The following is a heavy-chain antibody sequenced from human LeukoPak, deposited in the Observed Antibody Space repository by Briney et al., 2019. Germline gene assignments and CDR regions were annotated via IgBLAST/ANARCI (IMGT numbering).Heavy chain of an antibody. V-gene: IGHV4-4*02. CDR3: ARGGVDTAMVYAFDI. CDR2: IYDSGST. Sequence: SETLSLTCAVSGGSISSSNWWSWVRPPPGKGLEWIGEIYDSGSTNYNPSLKSRVTISVDKSKNQFSLKLSSVTAADTAVYYCARGGVDTAMVYAFDIWGQGTMVTVSS. J-gene: IGHJ3*02. D-gene: IGHD5-18*01. CDR1: GGSISSSNW.